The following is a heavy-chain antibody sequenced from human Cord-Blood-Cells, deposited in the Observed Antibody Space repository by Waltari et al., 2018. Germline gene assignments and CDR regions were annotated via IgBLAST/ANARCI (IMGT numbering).Heavy chain of an antibody. V-gene: IGHV4-4*02. Sequence: QVQLQESGPGLVEPSGTLSLTCAVSGGSISSSNWWSWVRQPPGKGLEWIGEIYHSGSTNYNPSLKSRVTISVDKSKNQFSLKLSSVTAADTAVYYCARAIYYDSSGYYYYFDYWGQGTLVTVSS. CDR2: IYHSGST. D-gene: IGHD3-22*01. J-gene: IGHJ4*02. CDR3: ARAIYYDSSGYYYYFDY. CDR1: GGSISSSNW.